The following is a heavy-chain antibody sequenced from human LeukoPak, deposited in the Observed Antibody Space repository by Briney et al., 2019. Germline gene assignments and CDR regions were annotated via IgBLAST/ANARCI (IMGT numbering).Heavy chain of an antibody. CDR3: ARDSFRDWFDP. Sequence: ASVKVSCKASGYTFTGYYMHWVRQAPGQELEWMGWINPNSGGTSYAQKFQGRVTMTRDTSISTAYMELSRLRSDDTAVYYCARDSFRDWFDPWGQGTLVTVSS. J-gene: IGHJ5*02. CDR1: GYTFTGYY. V-gene: IGHV1-2*02. CDR2: INPNSGGT.